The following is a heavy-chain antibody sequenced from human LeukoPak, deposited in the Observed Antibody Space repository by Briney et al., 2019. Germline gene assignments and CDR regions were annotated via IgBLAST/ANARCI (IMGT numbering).Heavy chain of an antibody. J-gene: IGHJ4*02. CDR2: ISGTSGTI. V-gene: IGHV3-23*01. Sequence: PGGSLRLSCAASGFTFGNYAMSWVRQAPGKRLEWVSGISGTSGTINYADPVKGRFTISRDNSKNTVYLQMNSLRAEDTAVYYCAKRLGDQRAFDYWGQGTLVTVSS. CDR1: GFTFGNYA. CDR3: AKRLGDQRAFDY. D-gene: IGHD2-21*02.